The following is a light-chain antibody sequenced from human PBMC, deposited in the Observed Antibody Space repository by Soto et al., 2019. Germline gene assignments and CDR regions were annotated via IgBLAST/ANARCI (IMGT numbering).Light chain of an antibody. Sequence: QSVLTQPASVSGSPGQSITISCTVTSSDVGGYNYVSWYQQHPGKAPKLMIYEVSNRPSGVSNRFSGSKSGNTASLTISGLQAEDEADYYCSSYTSRSDVVFGGGTKLTVL. CDR3: SSYTSRSDVV. J-gene: IGLJ2*01. CDR2: EVS. V-gene: IGLV2-14*01. CDR1: SSDVGGYNY.